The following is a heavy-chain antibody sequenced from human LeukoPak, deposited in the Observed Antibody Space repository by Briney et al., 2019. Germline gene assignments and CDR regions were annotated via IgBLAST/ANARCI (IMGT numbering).Heavy chain of an antibody. Sequence: ASVKVSCKASEYRFTGYYIHWVRQAPGQGLEWMGWINPNNGGTNYAQKFQGRVTMARDTSITTTYMELSSLRSDDTAVYYCARDSGDYYGSGSRFDPWGLGTLVTVSS. J-gene: IGHJ5*02. CDR3: ARDSGDYYGSGSRFDP. CDR2: INPNNGGT. V-gene: IGHV1-2*02. CDR1: EYRFTGYY. D-gene: IGHD3-10*01.